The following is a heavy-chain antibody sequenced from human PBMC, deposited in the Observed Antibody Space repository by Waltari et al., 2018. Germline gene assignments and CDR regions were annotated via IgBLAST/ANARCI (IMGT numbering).Heavy chain of an antibody. CDR3: AGLEADLRPIAPFDY. CDR2: IYYSGNH. CDR1: GVSITNSTYY. V-gene: IGHV4-39*01. J-gene: IGHJ4*02. Sequence: QLQLQESGPGLVKPSEPLSLTCTVSGVSITNSTYYWGWIRQPPGKGLEWIGNIYYSGNHYYNPALKGRGTRSEDTSKNQFSRKLSSGTAADTAVYYCAGLEADLRPIAPFDYWGQGTLATVSS. D-gene: IGHD1-1*01.